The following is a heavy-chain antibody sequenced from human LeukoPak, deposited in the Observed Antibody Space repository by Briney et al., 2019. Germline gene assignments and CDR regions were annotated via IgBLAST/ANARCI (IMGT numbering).Heavy chain of an antibody. CDR1: GGSFSGYY. D-gene: IGHD3-10*01. J-gene: IGHJ4*02. CDR2: MYYSGST. V-gene: IGHV4-34*01. Sequence: SETLSLTCAVYGGSFSGYYWSWIRQPPGKGLEWIGRMYYSGSTYYNPSLKSRVNISVDTSENQFSLKLSSVTAADTAVYYCARSGWFGEASMLWGQGSLVTVSS. CDR3: ARSGWFGEASML.